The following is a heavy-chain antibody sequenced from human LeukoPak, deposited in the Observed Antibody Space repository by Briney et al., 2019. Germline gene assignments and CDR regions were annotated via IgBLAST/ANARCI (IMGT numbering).Heavy chain of an antibody. CDR2: IKQDGSEK. CDR3: AREDGDAFDI. J-gene: IGHJ3*02. D-gene: IGHD5-24*01. CDR1: GFTFSSYA. Sequence: GGSLRLSCAASGFTFSSYAMSWVRQAPGKWLEWVANIKQDGSEKYYVDSVKGRFTISRDNAKNSLYLQMNSLRAEDTAVYYCAREDGDAFDIWGQGTMATVSS. V-gene: IGHV3-7*01.